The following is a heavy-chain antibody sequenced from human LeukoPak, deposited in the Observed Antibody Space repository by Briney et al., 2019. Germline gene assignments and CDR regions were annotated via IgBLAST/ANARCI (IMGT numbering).Heavy chain of an antibody. D-gene: IGHD6-19*01. CDR1: GFTFSSYA. Sequence: GGSLRLSCAASGFTFSSYAMSWVRQAPGKGLEWVSAISGSGGSTYYADSVKGRFTISRDNSKNTLYLQMNSLRAEDTAVYYCAKDPGKYSSGWYSYWGQGTLVTVSS. CDR3: AKDPGKYSSGWYSY. CDR2: ISGSGGST. V-gene: IGHV3-23*01. J-gene: IGHJ4*02.